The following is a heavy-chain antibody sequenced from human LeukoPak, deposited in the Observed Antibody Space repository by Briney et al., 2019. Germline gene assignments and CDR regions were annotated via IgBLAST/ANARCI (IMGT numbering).Heavy chain of an antibody. Sequence: RPGGSLRLSCAASGFTFSTYWMHWVRQAPGKGLVWVSRIRPEGTTTAYADSVKGRFTISRDNAKNTLFLQMNSLSAEDTAVYYCSKNLDWILFDYWGQGTLVTVSS. CDR1: GFTFSTYW. V-gene: IGHV3-74*03. J-gene: IGHJ4*02. CDR2: IRPEGTTT. CDR3: SKNLDWILFDY. D-gene: IGHD3-9*01.